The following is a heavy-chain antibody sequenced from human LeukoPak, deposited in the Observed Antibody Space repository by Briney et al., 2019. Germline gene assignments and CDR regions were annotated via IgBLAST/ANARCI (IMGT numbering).Heavy chain of an antibody. D-gene: IGHD6-19*01. Sequence: ASVKVSCKASGFTFTSSAMQWVRQARGQRREWIGWIVVGSGNTNYAQKFQERVTITRDMSTSTAYMELSSLRSEDTAVYYCAAAGPNIAVAGNTAFDLWGQGTIVTVSS. CDR1: GFTFTSSA. V-gene: IGHV1-58*02. CDR2: IVVGSGNT. CDR3: AAAGPNIAVAGNTAFDL. J-gene: IGHJ3*01.